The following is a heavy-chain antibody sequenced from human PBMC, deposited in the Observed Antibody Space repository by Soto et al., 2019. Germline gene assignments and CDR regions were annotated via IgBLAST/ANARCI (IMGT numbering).Heavy chain of an antibody. CDR3: AKDGSSSAYYYNYMDV. V-gene: IGHV3-23*01. CDR1: GFTFSSYA. J-gene: IGHJ6*03. CDR2: ISGSGGST. D-gene: IGHD6-6*01. Sequence: GGSLRLSCAASGFTFSSYAMSWVRQAPGKGLEWVSAISGSGGSTYYADSVKGRFTISRDNSKNTLYLQMNSLRAEDTAVYYCAKDGSSSAYYYNYMDVWGKGTTVTVSS.